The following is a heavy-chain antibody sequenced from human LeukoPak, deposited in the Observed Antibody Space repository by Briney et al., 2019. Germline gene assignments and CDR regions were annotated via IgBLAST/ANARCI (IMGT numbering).Heavy chain of an antibody. CDR3: ARLWGGGDCYDY. D-gene: IGHD2-21*01. CDR2: ISPGGSDV. CDR1: GYTFSSYW. Sequence: GESLKISCRGSGYTFSSYWIAWVRQVPGKGLEWMGIISPGGSDVRYSPSFQGQATISADKSISTAYLQWSSLKASDTAMYYCARLWGGGDCYDYWGQGTLVTVSS. J-gene: IGHJ4*02. V-gene: IGHV5-51*01.